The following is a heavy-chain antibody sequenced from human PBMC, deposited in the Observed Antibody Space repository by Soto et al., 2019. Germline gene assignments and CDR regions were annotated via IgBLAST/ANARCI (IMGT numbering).Heavy chain of an antibody. CDR3: ARAPPNDGWFDP. V-gene: IGHV1-46*01. CDR1: GFTFTNYY. CDR2: LNPTDGTT. D-gene: IGHD1-1*01. J-gene: IGHJ5*02. Sequence: QVQLVQSGTEVKKPGASMKISCKASGFTFTNYYMHWVRQAPGQGLEWMGILNPTDGTTTYAEKFRGRVTMTRDTSTSTVYLELSSLTSEDTAVFYWARAPPNDGWFDPWGQGTLVIVSS.